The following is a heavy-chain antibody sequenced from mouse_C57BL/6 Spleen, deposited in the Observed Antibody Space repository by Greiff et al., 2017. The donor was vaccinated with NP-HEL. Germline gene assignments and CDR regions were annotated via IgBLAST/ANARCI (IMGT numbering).Heavy chain of an antibody. CDR1: GFTFSDYY. J-gene: IGHJ4*01. V-gene: IGHV5-16*01. D-gene: IGHD2-3*01. Sequence: DVKLVESEGGLVQPGSSMKLSCTASGFTFSDYYMAWVRQVPEKGLEWVANINYDGSSTYYLDSLKSRFILSRDNAKNILYLQMSSLKSEDTATYYCARDGYYGDAMDYWGQGTSVTVSS. CDR2: INYDGSST. CDR3: ARDGYYGDAMDY.